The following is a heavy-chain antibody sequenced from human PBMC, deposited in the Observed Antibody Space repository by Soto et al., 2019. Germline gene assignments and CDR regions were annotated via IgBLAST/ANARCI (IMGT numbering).Heavy chain of an antibody. CDR2: IDIAGSTT. Sequence: HPGWSLRLSCAASGFTFSSYWMHLVRQTPGKGLVWVSRIDIAGSTTTYADSVKGRFTISRDNAKNTLYLQMNSLRAEDTAVYYCARDQTVAGQTTFEYCGQGTLVTVSS. J-gene: IGHJ4*02. CDR1: GFTFSSYW. D-gene: IGHD6-19*01. V-gene: IGHV3-74*01. CDR3: ARDQTVAGQTTFEY.